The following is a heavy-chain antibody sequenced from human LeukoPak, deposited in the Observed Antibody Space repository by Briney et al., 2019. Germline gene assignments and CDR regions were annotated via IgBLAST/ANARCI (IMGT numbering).Heavy chain of an antibody. D-gene: IGHD3-22*01. Sequence: GGSLRLSCAASGFTFSSYAMSWVRQAPGKGLEWVSAISGSGGSTYYADSVKGRFTISRDNSKNTLYLQMNSLRAEDTAVYYCAKELTYYYDSSGYPFDYWGQGTLVTVSS. CDR3: AKELTYYYDSSGYPFDY. CDR1: GFTFSSYA. CDR2: ISGSGGST. V-gene: IGHV3-23*01. J-gene: IGHJ4*02.